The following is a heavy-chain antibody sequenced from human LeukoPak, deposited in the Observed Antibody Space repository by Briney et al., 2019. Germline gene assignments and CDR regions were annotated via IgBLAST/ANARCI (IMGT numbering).Heavy chain of an antibody. V-gene: IGHV5-51*01. CDR3: ARRDYGGKHFDY. D-gene: IGHD4-23*01. Sequence: GESLKISWKGSGYSFTSYWIGWVRQMPGKGLEWMGIIYPGDSDTRYSPSLQGQVTISADKSISTAYPQWNSLKASDTAMYFGARRDYGGKHFDYWGQGTLVTVSS. CDR1: GYSFTSYW. J-gene: IGHJ4*02. CDR2: IYPGDSDT.